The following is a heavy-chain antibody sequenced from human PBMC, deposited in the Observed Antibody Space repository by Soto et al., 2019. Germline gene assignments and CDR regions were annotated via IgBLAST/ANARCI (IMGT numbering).Heavy chain of an antibody. CDR2: INHSGST. Sequence: SETLSLTCAVYGGSFSDYFWTWIRQPPGKGLEWIGEINHSGSTNFNPSLKSRVAISADTSRNQFSLRVTSVTAADTAVYYCVGREFASSSFHYYYYAVDVWGQGTTVTVSS. CDR1: GGSFSDYF. D-gene: IGHD6-6*01. CDR3: VGREFASSSFHYYYYAVDV. V-gene: IGHV4-34*01. J-gene: IGHJ6*02.